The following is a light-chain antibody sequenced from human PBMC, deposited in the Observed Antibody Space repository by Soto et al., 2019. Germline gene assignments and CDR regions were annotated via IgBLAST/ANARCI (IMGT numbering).Light chain of an antibody. Sequence: EIVMTQSPDTLSVSPGEGVTLSCRASQSVSSDLAWYQQKPGQSPRLLMYGASTRATDIPARFSGGGSGIEFTLTISSLQSEDVAIYYSQQYHDWPPITFGPGTKVEIK. CDR2: GAS. V-gene: IGKV3-15*01. CDR3: QQYHDWPPIT. CDR1: QSVSSD. J-gene: IGKJ3*01.